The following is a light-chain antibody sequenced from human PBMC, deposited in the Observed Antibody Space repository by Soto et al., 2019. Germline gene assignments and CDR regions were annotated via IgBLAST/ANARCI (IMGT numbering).Light chain of an antibody. Sequence: DIHMTQSPSSLSASVGDAVSLTCRASRSISNYLNWYQQKPGRAPKLLISGASSLQRGVPSRFSGSGSGTTFTLTITSLQPDDFAIYFCQQSYTVHYTFSPGTKVDIK. CDR3: QQSYTVHYT. J-gene: IGKJ3*01. V-gene: IGKV1-39*01. CDR1: RSISNY. CDR2: GAS.